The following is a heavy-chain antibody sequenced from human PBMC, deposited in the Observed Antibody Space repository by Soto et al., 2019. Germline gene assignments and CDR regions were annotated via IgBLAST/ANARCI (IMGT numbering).Heavy chain of an antibody. Sequence: SVKVSCKASGFTFTSSAMQWVRQARGQRLEWIGWIVVGSGNTNYAQKFQERVTITRDMSTSTAYMELSSLRSEDTAVYYCAAGRYFSYYYYGMDVWGQGTTVTVSS. CDR2: IVVGSGNT. CDR3: AAGRYFSYYYYGMDV. D-gene: IGHD3-9*01. CDR1: GFTFTSSA. J-gene: IGHJ6*02. V-gene: IGHV1-58*02.